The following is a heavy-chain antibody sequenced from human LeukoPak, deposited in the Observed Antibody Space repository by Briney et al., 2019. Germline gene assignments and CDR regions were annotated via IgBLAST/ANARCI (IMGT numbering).Heavy chain of an antibody. CDR2: ISWDGGST. Sequence: GGSLRLSCAASGFTFDDYAMHWVRQAPGKGLEWVSLISWDGGSTYYADSVKGRFTISRDNTKNSLYLQMNSLRPEDTALYYCARDIEETVVTPGGMDVWGQGTTVTVSS. D-gene: IGHD4-23*01. CDR1: GFTFDDYA. V-gene: IGHV3-43D*03. CDR3: ARDIEETVVTPGGMDV. J-gene: IGHJ6*02.